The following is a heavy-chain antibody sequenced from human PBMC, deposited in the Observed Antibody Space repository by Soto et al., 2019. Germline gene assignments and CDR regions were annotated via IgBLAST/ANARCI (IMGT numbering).Heavy chain of an antibody. CDR3: ARALSQGWFDP. CDR1: GGSFSGYY. J-gene: IGHJ5*02. CDR2: INHSGST. V-gene: IGHV4-34*01. Sequence: PSETLSLTCAVYGGSFSGYYWSWIRQPPGKGLEWIGEINHSGSTNYNPSLKSRVTISVDTSKNQFSLKLSSVTAADTAVYYCARALSQGWFDPWGQGTLVTVSS.